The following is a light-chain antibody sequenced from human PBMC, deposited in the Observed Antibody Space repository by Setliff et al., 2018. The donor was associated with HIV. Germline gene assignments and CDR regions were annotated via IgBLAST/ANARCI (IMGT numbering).Light chain of an antibody. J-gene: IGLJ1*01. CDR1: SSDVGGYNY. CDR2: DVT. CDR3: CSYAGSYTSLYV. Sequence: QSALAQPRSVSGSPGQSVTISCTGTSSDVGGYNYVSWYQHLPGKAPKLMIYDVTKRPSGVPDRFSGSESGNTASLTISGLQSEDEADYYCCSYAGSYTSLYVFGTGTKVTVL. V-gene: IGLV2-11*01.